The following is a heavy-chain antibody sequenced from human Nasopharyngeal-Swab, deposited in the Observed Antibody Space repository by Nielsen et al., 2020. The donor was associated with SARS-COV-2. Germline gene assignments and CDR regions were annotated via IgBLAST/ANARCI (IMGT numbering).Heavy chain of an antibody. CDR2: IYTSGST. V-gene: IGHV4-61*02. CDR1: GGSISSGSYY. D-gene: IGHD2-2*01. CDR3: ARTSVPAHMDV. J-gene: IGHJ6*03. Sequence: SETLSLTCTVSGGSISSGSYYWSWIRQPAGKGLEWIGRIYTSGSTNYNLSLKSRVTISVDTSKNQFSLKLSSVTAADTAVYYCARTSVPAHMDVWGKGTTVTVSS.